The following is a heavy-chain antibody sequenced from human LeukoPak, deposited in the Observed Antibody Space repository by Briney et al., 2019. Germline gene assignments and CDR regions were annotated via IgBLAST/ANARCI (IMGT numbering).Heavy chain of an antibody. CDR1: GGSISNYY. CDR2: IYYSGST. Sequence: PSETLSLTCTVSGGSISNYYWSWIRQPPGKGLEWIGYIYYSGSTNYNPSLKSRVTISVDTSKNQFSLKLSSVTAADTAVYYCARAAWRRGDVFDFWGQGKMVTVSS. V-gene: IGHV4-59*01. D-gene: IGHD1-1*01. CDR3: ARAAWRRGDVFDF. J-gene: IGHJ3*01.